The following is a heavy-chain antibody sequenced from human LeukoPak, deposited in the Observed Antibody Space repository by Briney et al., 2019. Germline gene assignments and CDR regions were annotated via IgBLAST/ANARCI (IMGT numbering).Heavy chain of an antibody. Sequence: KSGGSLRLSCAASGFTFSSYAMHWVRQAPGKGLEWVAVISYDGSNKYYADSVKGRFTISRDNSKNTLYLQMNSLRAEDTAVYYCAKDIVVVPAEVGGYFDYWGQGTLVTVSS. CDR3: AKDIVVVPAEVGGYFDY. J-gene: IGHJ4*02. CDR2: ISYDGSNK. CDR1: GFTFSSYA. D-gene: IGHD2-2*01. V-gene: IGHV3-30-3*01.